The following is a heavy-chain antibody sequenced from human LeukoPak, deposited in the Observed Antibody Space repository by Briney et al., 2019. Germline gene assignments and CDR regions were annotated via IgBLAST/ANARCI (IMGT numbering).Heavy chain of an antibody. CDR2: MSAYNGNT. Sequence: GASVKVSCKASGYTFTSYGVSWGRQAPGQRLEWLGWMSAYNGNTNYAQKLQGRVTMPTDTSTSTAYMELRSLRSDDTAVYYCARDLGLEWYFDLWGRGTLVTVSS. V-gene: IGHV1-18*01. J-gene: IGHJ2*01. D-gene: IGHD1-1*01. CDR1: GYTFTSYG. CDR3: ARDLGLEWYFDL.